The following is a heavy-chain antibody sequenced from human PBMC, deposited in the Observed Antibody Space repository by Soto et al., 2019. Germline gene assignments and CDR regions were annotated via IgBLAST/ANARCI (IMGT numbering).Heavy chain of an antibody. D-gene: IGHD3-10*01. Sequence: QVQLVQSGAEVKKPGSSVKVSCKASGGTFSSYAISWVRQAPGQGREWMGGIIPIFGTANYAQKFQGRVTITADESTSTAYMELSSLRSEDTAVYYCARATYYYGSGSYYNWFDPWGQGTLVAVSA. J-gene: IGHJ5*02. CDR3: ARATYYYGSGSYYNWFDP. CDR1: GGTFSSYA. V-gene: IGHV1-69*01. CDR2: IIPIFGTA.